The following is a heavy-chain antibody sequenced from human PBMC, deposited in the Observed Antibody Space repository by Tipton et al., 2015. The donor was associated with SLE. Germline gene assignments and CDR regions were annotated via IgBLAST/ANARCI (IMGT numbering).Heavy chain of an antibody. D-gene: IGHD1-1*01. V-gene: IGHV3-33*08. CDR1: EFTFSNYA. J-gene: IGHJ4*02. CDR2: IWYDGSDK. Sequence: SLRLSCAASEFTFSNYAMHWVRQAPGKGLEWVAVIWYDGSDKYYADSVKGRFTISRDNSKNTLYVQMNSLRAEDTAVYYCARDGNGDYFDYWGQGTLVTVSS. CDR3: ARDGNGDYFDY.